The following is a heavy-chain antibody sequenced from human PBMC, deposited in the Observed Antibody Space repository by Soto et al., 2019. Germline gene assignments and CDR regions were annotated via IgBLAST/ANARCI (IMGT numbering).Heavy chain of an antibody. CDR2: VYWADDK. J-gene: IGHJ4*02. Sequence: QITLKESGPTLVKPTQTLTLTCNFSGFSLSTSGVGVGWIRQPPGKALEWLALVYWADDKRYGPSLKSRLTITKDTSNNQVVLTMTNMDPVDTGTYYCAHRGQWPRAGGYDYWGQGTLVTVSS. CDR1: GFSLSTSGVG. CDR3: AHRGQWPRAGGYDY. D-gene: IGHD6-19*01. V-gene: IGHV2-5*05.